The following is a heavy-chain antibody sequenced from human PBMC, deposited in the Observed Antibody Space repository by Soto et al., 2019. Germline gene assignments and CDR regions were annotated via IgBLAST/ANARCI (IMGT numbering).Heavy chain of an antibody. J-gene: IGHJ4*02. V-gene: IGHV4-31*03. CDR3: VRSGDYRSGSYWYFFDY. Sequence: PSETLSLTCTVSGGSIGSSGPYWSWIRQLPGKGLEWLGYIYYTGTTYYNPSLESRLTISIDTSNNQVSLKLTSVTAADTAVYYCVRSGDYRSGSYWYFFDYWGQGALVTVSS. CDR2: IYYTGTT. CDR1: GGSIGSSGPY. D-gene: IGHD3-10*01.